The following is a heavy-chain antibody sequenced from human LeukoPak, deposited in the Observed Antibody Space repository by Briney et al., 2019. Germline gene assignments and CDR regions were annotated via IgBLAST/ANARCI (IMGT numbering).Heavy chain of an antibody. CDR1: GGSVSSGGYY. V-gene: IGHV4-61*08. Sequence: SQTLSLTCTVSGGSVSSGGYYWSWIRQPPGKGLEWIGEINHSGSTNYNPSLKSRVTISVDTSKDQFSLKLSSVTAADTAVYYCARGVRGYCSGGSCYSFSLWGQGTLVTVSS. CDR2: INHSGST. D-gene: IGHD2-15*01. J-gene: IGHJ4*02. CDR3: ARGVRGYCSGGSCYSFSL.